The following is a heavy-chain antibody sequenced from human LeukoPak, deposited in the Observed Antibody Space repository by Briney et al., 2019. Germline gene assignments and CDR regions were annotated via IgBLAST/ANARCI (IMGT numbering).Heavy chain of an antibody. J-gene: IGHJ4*02. V-gene: IGHV4-4*02. Sequence: PSETLSLTCAVSGGSISSSNWWSWVRQPPGKGLEWIGEIYHSGSTNYNPSLKSRVTISVDKSKNQFSLKLSSVTAADTAVYYCARDLYDILTGYYLGNWGQGTLVTVSS. D-gene: IGHD3-9*01. CDR3: ARDLYDILTGYYLGN. CDR2: IYHSGST. CDR1: GGSISSSNW.